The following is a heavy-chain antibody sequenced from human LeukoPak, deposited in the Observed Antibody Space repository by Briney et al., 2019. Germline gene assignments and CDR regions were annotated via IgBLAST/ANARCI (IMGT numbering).Heavy chain of an antibody. CDR1: GFTFSSYS. CDR2: ISSSSSYI. V-gene: IGHV3-21*01. J-gene: IGHJ4*02. Sequence: SGGSLRLSCAASGFTFSSYSMNWVRQAPGKGLEWASSISSSSSYIYYADSVKGRFTISRDNAKNSLYLQMNSLRAEDAAVYYCARDLGYSGYDPLDYWGQGTLVTVSS. CDR3: ARDLGYSGYDPLDY. D-gene: IGHD5-12*01.